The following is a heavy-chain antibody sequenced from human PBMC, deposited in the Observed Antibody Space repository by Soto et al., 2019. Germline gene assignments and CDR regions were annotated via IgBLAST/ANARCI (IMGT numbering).Heavy chain of an antibody. CDR2: IYPGDSDT. J-gene: IGHJ1*01. CDR1: GYSFTSYW. Sequence: GESLKISCKGSGYSFTSYWIGWVRQMPWKGLEWMGIIYPGDSDTRYSPSFQGQVTISADKSISTAYLQWSSLKASDTAMYYCARPGGSGWFSAEYFQHWGQGTLVTVSS. CDR3: ARPGGSGWFSAEYFQH. V-gene: IGHV5-51*01. D-gene: IGHD6-19*01.